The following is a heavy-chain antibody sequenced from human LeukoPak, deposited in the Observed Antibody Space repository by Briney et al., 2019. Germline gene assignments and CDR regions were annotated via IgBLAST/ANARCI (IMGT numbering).Heavy chain of an antibody. J-gene: IGHJ4*02. V-gene: IGHV3-7*01. D-gene: IGHD3-10*01. CDR2: IKYDGSEK. CDR3: ARDGSGEWPIGY. Sequence: GGSLRLSCAASGFTFSSYWISWVRQAPGKGLEWVADIKYDGSEKYYVDSVKGRFTISRDDAKNSLYLQMNSLRAEDTAVYYCARDGSGEWPIGYWGQGTLVTVSS. CDR1: GFTFSSYW.